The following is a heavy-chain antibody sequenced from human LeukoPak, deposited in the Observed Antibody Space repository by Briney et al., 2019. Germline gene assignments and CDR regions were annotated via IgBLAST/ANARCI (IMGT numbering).Heavy chain of an antibody. Sequence: SGTLSLTCAVSGGSISSSNWWSWVRQPPGKGLEWIGEISHGGSTNYNPSLQSRVTISADKSKNQFSLKLSSVTAADTAVYYCARGDSSTSCYDYWGQGTLVTVSS. V-gene: IGHV4-4*02. J-gene: IGHJ4*02. CDR1: GGSISSSNW. CDR2: ISHGGST. CDR3: ARGDSSTSCYDY. D-gene: IGHD2-2*01.